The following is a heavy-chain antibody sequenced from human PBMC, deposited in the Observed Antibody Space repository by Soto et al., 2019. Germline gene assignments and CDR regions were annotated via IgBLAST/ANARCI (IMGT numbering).Heavy chain of an antibody. V-gene: IGHV4-31*03. J-gene: IGHJ6*02. D-gene: IGHD2-15*01. CDR2: IYYSGST. CDR3: ARDPAAGGSYDSGMDV. CDR1: GGSISSADYY. Sequence: QVQLQESGPGLVKPSQTLSLTCTVSGGSISSADYYWTWIRQHPGKGLEWIGYIYYSGSTYYNPSLISRVAISATRSKSQFSLRLTSVPAADTAVYFWARDPAAGGSYDSGMDVWGQGTTVTVSS.